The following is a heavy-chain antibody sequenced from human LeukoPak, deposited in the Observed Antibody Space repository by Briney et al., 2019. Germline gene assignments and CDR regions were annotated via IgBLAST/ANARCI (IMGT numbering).Heavy chain of an antibody. J-gene: IGHJ4*02. CDR1: GFTFSSYE. V-gene: IGHV3-48*03. D-gene: IGHD3-9*01. CDR2: ISCSGRTI. CDR3: ERGWTYYDITC. Sequence: GGPLTLPCAVSGFTFSSYEMNWVRQAPGKGLEWVSYISCSGRTIYYADSVRGRFTLSRDYAKHSLYLQMNSQRSEDAAIYYWERGWTYYDITCWGQGTLVTASS.